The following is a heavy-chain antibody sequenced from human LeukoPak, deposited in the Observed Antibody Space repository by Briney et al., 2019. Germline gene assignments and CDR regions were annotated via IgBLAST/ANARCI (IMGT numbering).Heavy chain of an antibody. CDR3: ARGKYQLQPDY. CDR2: IGTAGDT. D-gene: IGHD2-2*01. J-gene: IGHJ4*02. V-gene: IGHV3-13*04. Sequence: PGGSLRLSCAASGFTFSSYDVHWVRQATGKCLEWVSAIGTAGDTYYPGSVKGRFTIPRENAKNPLYLQMNSLRAGDTAVYYCARGKYQLQPDYWGQGTLVTVSS. CDR1: GFTFSSYD.